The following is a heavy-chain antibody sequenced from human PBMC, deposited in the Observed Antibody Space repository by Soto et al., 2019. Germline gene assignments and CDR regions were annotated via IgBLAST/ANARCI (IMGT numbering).Heavy chain of an antibody. CDR3: ARGGGVGVAGSAAFDM. V-gene: IGHV1-2*02. CDR1: GYPVTAYY. Sequence: QLHLVQSGAVVKKPGASVTVSCSASGYPVTAYYMHWVRQAPGRGLEWMGGINPATGAAKYNQTFRGRVTRTRDTSTGTVFMELSGLTSEDTAVFYCARGGGVGVAGSAAFDMWGQGTLVTVSS. D-gene: IGHD3-3*01. CDR2: INPATGAA. J-gene: IGHJ3*02.